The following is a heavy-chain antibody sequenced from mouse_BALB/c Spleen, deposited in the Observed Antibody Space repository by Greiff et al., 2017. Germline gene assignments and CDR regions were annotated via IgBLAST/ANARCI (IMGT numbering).Heavy chain of an antibody. J-gene: IGHJ4*01. D-gene: IGHD1-2*01. CDR3: ARSLLRLHYYAMDY. CDR2: IDPFNGGT. Sequence: EVQLQQSGPELMKPGASVKISCKASGYSFTSYYMDWVKQSHGKSLEWIGYIDPFNGGTSYNQKFKGKATLTVDKSSSTAYMHLSSLTSEDSAVYYCARSLLRLHYYAMDYWGQGTSVTVSS. CDR1: GYSFTSYY. V-gene: IGHV1-28*01.